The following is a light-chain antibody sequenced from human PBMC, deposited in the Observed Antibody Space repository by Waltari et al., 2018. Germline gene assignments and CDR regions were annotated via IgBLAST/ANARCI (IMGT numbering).Light chain of an antibody. J-gene: IGKJ5*01. CDR1: QSLLASNGDNY. CDR3: MQAAHAPIT. CDR2: MGS. V-gene: IGKV2-28*01. Sequence: DVGMTQSPLSLPVTPGEPASISCRSSQSLLASNGDNYLNWYLQKPGQSPQVLMYMGSYRASGVPDRFSGSGSGTDFTLKVSRVEAEDVGVYYCMQAAHAPITFGQGTRLELK.